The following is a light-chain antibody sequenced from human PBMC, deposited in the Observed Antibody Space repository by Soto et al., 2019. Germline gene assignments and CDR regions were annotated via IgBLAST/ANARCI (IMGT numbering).Light chain of an antibody. CDR2: DVS. V-gene: IGLV2-14*03. J-gene: IGLJ2*01. Sequence: QSVLTQPVSVSGSPGQSITISCTGINSDVGGYNYVSWYQQHPGKAPKLMIYDVSNRPSGISNRFSGSKSGNTASLTISGLQAEDEADYYCATWDDSLNVVFGGGTKLTVL. CDR3: ATWDDSLNVV. CDR1: NSDVGGYNY.